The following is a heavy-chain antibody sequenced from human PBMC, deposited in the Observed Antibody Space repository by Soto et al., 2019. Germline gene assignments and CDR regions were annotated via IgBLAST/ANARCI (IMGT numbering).Heavy chain of an antibody. CDR2: IKADGTEK. D-gene: IGHD5-12*01. V-gene: IGHV3-7*03. Sequence: VGSLRLSCVGSGFTFSSYWMGWVRQTPGKGLEWVATIKADGTEKYYVDSVKGRFTFSRDNAKTSVYLEMNSLRAEDTAVYYCVTAVRGYNANGDLWGQGTTVTVS. J-gene: IGHJ6*02. CDR3: VTAVRGYNANGDL. CDR1: GFTFSSYW.